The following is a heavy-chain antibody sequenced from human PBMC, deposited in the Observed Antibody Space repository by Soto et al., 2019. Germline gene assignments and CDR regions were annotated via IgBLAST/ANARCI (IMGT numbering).Heavy chain of an antibody. Sequence: GGSLRLSCAASGFTFSSYAMSWVRQAPGKGLEWVSAISGSGGSTYYADSVKGRFTISRDNSKNTLYLQMNSLRAEDTAVYYCAKSLGVVAAKSYYYYMDVWGKGTTVTVSS. CDR3: AKSLGVVAAKSYYYYMDV. D-gene: IGHD2-15*01. CDR1: GFTFSSYA. V-gene: IGHV3-23*01. J-gene: IGHJ6*03. CDR2: ISGSGGST.